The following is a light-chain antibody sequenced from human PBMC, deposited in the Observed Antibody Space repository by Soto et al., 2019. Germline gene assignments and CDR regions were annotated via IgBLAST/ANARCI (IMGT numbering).Light chain of an antibody. CDR2: DAS. J-gene: IGKJ5*01. Sequence: DIQMTQSPSSLSASVGYRVTITCRASQNIDSYLNWYQQRPGKAPKLLIHDASSLQSGVPSRFSGSGSGTDFTLSINSLQPEDFATYYCQQAYSFPITFGQGTRLEIK. V-gene: IGKV1-39*01. CDR1: QNIDSY. CDR3: QQAYSFPIT.